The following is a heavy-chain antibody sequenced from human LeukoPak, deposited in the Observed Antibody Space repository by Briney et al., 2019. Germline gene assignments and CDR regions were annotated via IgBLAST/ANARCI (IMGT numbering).Heavy chain of an antibody. V-gene: IGHV3-7*01. J-gene: IGHJ4*02. CDR2: IKQDGSEK. D-gene: IGHD4-17*01. CDR3: AKDLADYGDYSFDY. CDR1: GFTFSSYW. Sequence: GGSLRLSCAASGFTFSSYWMSWVRQAPGKGLEWVANIKQDGSEKYYVDSVKGRFTISRDNAKNSLYLQMNSLRVEDTAVYYCAKDLADYGDYSFDYWGQGTLVTVSS.